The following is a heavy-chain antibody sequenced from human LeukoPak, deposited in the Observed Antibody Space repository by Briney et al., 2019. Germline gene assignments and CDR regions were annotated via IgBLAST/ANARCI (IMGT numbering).Heavy chain of an antibody. J-gene: IGHJ3*02. CDR3: AKGRLVVVAADAFDI. CDR1: GFTFDDYA. V-gene: IGHV3-9*01. D-gene: IGHD2-15*01. Sequence: QSGGSLRLSCAASGFTFDDYAMHWVRQAPGKGLEWVSGISWNGGSIGYADSVKGRFTISRDNAKNSLYLQMNSLRADDTALYYCAKGRLVVVAADAFDIWGQGTMVTVSS. CDR2: ISWNGGSI.